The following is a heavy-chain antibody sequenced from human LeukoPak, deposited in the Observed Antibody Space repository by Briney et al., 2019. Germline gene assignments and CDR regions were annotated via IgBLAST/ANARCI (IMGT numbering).Heavy chain of an antibody. CDR2: IYYSVTT. CDR1: GGSFSGYY. CDR3: ARTTEGGYTYNYFYYYYMDV. J-gene: IGHJ6*03. D-gene: IGHD5-18*01. Sequence: SETLSLTCAVYGGSFSGYYWGWIRQPPGKGLEWIGSIYYSVTTYYNPSLKSRVTISVDTSKNQFSLKLSSVTAADTAVYYCARTTEGGYTYNYFYYYYMDVWGKGTTVTISS. V-gene: IGHV4-34*01.